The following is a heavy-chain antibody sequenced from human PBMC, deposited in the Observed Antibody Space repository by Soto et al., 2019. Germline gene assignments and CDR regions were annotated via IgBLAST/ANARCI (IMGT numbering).Heavy chain of an antibody. CDR3: GRQPGHCGSTTCFGYYSVDV. J-gene: IGHJ6*02. CDR2: IYYSGST. Sequence: QLQLQESGPRLVKPSETLSLTCSVSGGSISSSSYSWGWIRQPPGKGLERIGTIYYSGSTHYNPSLEGRVAISADTPNNQLSLRLSSVTAADTAVYYCGRQPGHCGSTTCFGYYSVDVWGQGTTVTVS. D-gene: IGHD2-2*01. CDR1: GGSISSSSYS. V-gene: IGHV4-39*01.